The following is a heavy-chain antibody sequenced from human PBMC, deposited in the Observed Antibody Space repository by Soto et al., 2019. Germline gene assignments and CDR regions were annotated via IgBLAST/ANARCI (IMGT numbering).Heavy chain of an antibody. Sequence: GGSLRLSCAASGFTFSSYSMNWVRQAPGKGLEWVSSISSSSIYIYYADSVKGRFTISRDNAKNSLYLQMNSLRAEDTAVYYCASDESSGYYLDYWGQGTLVTVSS. V-gene: IGHV3-21*01. CDR3: ASDESSGYYLDY. D-gene: IGHD3-22*01. CDR2: ISSSSIYI. J-gene: IGHJ4*02. CDR1: GFTFSSYS.